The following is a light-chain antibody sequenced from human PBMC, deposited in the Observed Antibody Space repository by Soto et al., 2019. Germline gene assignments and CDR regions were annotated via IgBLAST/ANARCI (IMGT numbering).Light chain of an antibody. CDR1: QSVSTN. Sequence: EIVMKQSPATLSVSPGERATLSCRASQSVSTNLAWYQHKPGQAPRLLMYGESTRATGIPTRFSGSGSGTEVTLTISSLQSEDFAVYYCQQYHKLPPYTFGQGTKLEIK. J-gene: IGKJ2*01. CDR3: QQYHKLPPYT. V-gene: IGKV3-15*01. CDR2: GES.